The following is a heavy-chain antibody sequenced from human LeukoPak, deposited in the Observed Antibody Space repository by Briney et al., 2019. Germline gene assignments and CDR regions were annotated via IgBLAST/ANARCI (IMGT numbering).Heavy chain of an antibody. CDR1: GYTFTGYY. V-gene: IGHV1-2*02. D-gene: IGHD1-7*01. CDR3: ARKMGTGTPLDYYYYDLVG. J-gene: IGHJ6*03. Sequence: ASVKVSCKASGYTFTGYYMHWVRQAPGQGREWIGWINPNIVGTNYAQKFQGRDTMTSATSISPAYVELSSLRSDDTALYYCARKMGTGTPLDYYYYDLVGWGKG. CDR2: INPNIVGT.